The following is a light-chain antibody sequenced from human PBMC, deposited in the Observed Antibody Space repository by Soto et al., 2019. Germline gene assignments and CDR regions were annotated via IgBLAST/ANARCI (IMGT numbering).Light chain of an antibody. CDR2: SAS. CDR1: QDIITW. CDR3: QQSDSFPFT. V-gene: IGKV1-12*01. J-gene: IGKJ3*01. Sequence: DIQMTQSPSYVSASEGDRVTITCRASQDIITWLAWFQQKPGKGPRLLIYSASTLQRGVPSRFSGSGSGTEFTLTINRLQPEDVATYFCQQSDSFPFTFGPGTKVDV.